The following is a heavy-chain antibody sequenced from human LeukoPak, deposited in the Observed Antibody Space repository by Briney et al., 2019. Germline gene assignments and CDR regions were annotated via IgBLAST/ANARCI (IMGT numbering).Heavy chain of an antibody. Sequence: PGGSLRLSCEASGFTLSTYSMNWVRQAPGKGLEWVSSISSSSSYINYADSVKGRFTVSRDNAKNSLNLQMNSLRAEDTAVYYCARDSILYCSSTSCYMDVWGKGTTVTVSS. J-gene: IGHJ6*04. V-gene: IGHV3-21*01. CDR2: ISSSSSYI. D-gene: IGHD2-2*01. CDR3: ARDSILYCSSTSCYMDV. CDR1: GFTLSTYS.